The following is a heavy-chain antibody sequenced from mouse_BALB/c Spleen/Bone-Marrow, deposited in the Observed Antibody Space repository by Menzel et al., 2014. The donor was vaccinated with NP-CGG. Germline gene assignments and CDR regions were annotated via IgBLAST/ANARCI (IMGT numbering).Heavy chain of an antibody. CDR2: IYPGNGDT. Sequence: QVQLQQPGAELVKPGASVKMSCKASGYTFTSYNMHWVKQTPGQGLEWIGAIYPGNGDTSYNQKFKGKATLTADKSSSTAYMQLSSLTSEDSAVYYCARDGNGYAFAYWGQGTLVTVSA. J-gene: IGHJ3*01. CDR1: GYTFTSYN. CDR3: ARDGNGYAFAY. D-gene: IGHD2-2*01. V-gene: IGHV1-12*01.